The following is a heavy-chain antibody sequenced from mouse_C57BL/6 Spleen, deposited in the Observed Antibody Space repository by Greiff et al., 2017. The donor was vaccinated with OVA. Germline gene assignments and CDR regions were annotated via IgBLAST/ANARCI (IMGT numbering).Heavy chain of an antibody. J-gene: IGHJ2*01. D-gene: IGHD4-1*01. Sequence: VQLQQSGPELVKPGASVKMSCKASGYTFPDYNMHWVKQSHGKSLEWLGYINPNNGGTSSTQKFTGKDPLTENTASSTAYMELRSLTSEDSAVYYCARRTGYYFDDWGQGTTLTVSS. CDR1: GYTFPDYN. V-gene: IGHV1-22*01. CDR2: INPNNGGT. CDR3: ARRTGYYFDD.